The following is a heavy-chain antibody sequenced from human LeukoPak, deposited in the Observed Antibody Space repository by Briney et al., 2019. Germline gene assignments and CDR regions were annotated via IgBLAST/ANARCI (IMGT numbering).Heavy chain of an antibody. V-gene: IGHV3-48*03. Sequence: GGSLRLPCAASGFTFSSYEMNWVRQAPGKGLEWVSYISSSGSTIYYADSVKGRFTISRDNAKNSLYLQMNSLRAEDTAVYYCARGQAASFDYWGQGTLVTVSS. CDR2: ISSSGSTI. J-gene: IGHJ4*02. CDR1: GFTFSSYE. CDR3: ARGQAASFDY. D-gene: IGHD2-15*01.